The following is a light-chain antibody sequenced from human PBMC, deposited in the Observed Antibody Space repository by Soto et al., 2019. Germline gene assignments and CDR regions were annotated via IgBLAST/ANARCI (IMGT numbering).Light chain of an antibody. V-gene: IGLV2-8*01. CDR1: SSDIGVYNY. Sequence: QSALTQPPSASGSPGQSVTISCTGTSSDIGVYNYVSWYQQHPGKAPKLMLYEVSKRPSGVPDRFSGSKSGNTASLTVSGLQAEDEADYYCSSYAGSSTDVFGTGTKLTVL. J-gene: IGLJ1*01. CDR2: EVS. CDR3: SSYAGSSTDV.